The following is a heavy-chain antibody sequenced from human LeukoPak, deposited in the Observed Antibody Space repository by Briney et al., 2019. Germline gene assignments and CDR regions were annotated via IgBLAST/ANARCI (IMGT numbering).Heavy chain of an antibody. Sequence: SETLSLICTVSGYSIRTDYYWGWIRQPPGKGPQWIGTINKSGNTYYNPSLRSRVTISVDTSKNQFSLKLSSVTAADTAVYYCARVGVRDNWGQGTLVTVSS. CDR2: INKSGNT. V-gene: IGHV4-38-2*02. D-gene: IGHD3-10*01. CDR1: GYSIRTDYY. J-gene: IGHJ4*02. CDR3: ARVGVRDN.